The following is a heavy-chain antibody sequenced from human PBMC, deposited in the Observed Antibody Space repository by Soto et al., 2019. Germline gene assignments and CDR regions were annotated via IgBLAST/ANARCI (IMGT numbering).Heavy chain of an antibody. V-gene: IGHV1-8*01. Sequence: ASVKVSCKASGYTFGSYDINWVRQATGQGLEWMGWMNPNSANTGYAQKFQGRVTMTRNTSISTAYMELSSLRSEDTAMYYCARWSSFDWSIHYWGQGTLVTVSS. J-gene: IGHJ4*02. CDR2: MNPNSANT. CDR3: ARWSSFDWSIHY. CDR1: GYTFGSYD. D-gene: IGHD3-9*01.